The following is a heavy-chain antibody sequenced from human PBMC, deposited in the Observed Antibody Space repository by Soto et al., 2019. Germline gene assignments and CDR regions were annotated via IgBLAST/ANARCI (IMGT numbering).Heavy chain of an antibody. J-gene: IGHJ4*02. V-gene: IGHV3-30*03. Sequence: QAQLVESGGGVVQPGRSLRLSCAASGFAFSSYGMHWVRQAPGTGLKWVAVISYDGSLQHYADSVKGRFTISRDNSKNMVLLQISSLRAEATAVYYCVSDRGYGHASVPYSWGQGTLVSVSS. CDR3: VSDRGYGHASVPYS. D-gene: IGHD5-18*01. CDR2: ISYDGSLQ. CDR1: GFAFSSYG.